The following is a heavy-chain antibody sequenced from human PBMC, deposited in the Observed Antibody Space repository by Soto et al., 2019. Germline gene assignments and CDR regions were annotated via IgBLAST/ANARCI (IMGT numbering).Heavy chain of an antibody. V-gene: IGHV1-46*01. CDR3: ARRYGIDY. CDR2: INPTGGST. CDR1: GYTFISYY. J-gene: IGHJ4*02. Sequence: ASVKVSCKASGYTFISYYIHWVRQAPGQGLECMGIINPTGGSTTYAQKFQGRVTMTRDTSSSTVYMELSSLRSEDTAVYYCARRYGIDYWGQGTLVTVT. D-gene: IGHD4-17*01.